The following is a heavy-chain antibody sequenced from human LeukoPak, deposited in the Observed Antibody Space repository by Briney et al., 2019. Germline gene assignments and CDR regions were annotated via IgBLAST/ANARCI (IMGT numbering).Heavy chain of an antibody. CDR3: ARGRRYYYDSSGYFDY. Sequence: SETLSLTCAVYGGSFSGYYWSWIRQPPGKGLEWIGETNHSGSTNYNPSLKSRVTISVDTSKNQFSLKLSSVTAADTAVYYCARGRRYYYDSSGYFDYWGQGTLVAVSS. J-gene: IGHJ4*02. D-gene: IGHD3-22*01. V-gene: IGHV4-34*01. CDR2: TNHSGST. CDR1: GGSFSGYY.